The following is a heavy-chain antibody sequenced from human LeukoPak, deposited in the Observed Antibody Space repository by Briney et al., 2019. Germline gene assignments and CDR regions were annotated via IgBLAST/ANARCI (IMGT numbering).Heavy chain of an antibody. V-gene: IGHV4-59*08. CDR1: GGPISTPY. Sequence: TSETLSLTCTVSGGPISTPYWGWIRQPPGEGLEWIGYLDHSGTTNCNPSLKGRVPISVDTSKNQFSLKLTSVTAADTAVYYCARLYCYAGSCYAGLDHWGQGTLVTVSS. CDR3: ARLYCYAGSCYAGLDH. CDR2: LDHSGTT. J-gene: IGHJ4*02. D-gene: IGHD3-22*01.